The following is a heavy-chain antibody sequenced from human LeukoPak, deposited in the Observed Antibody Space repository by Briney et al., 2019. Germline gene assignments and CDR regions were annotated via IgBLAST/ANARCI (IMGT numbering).Heavy chain of an antibody. V-gene: IGHV4-59*01. D-gene: IGHD6-13*01. CDR3: ARVTGYRIEDYFDY. CDR2: IYYSGST. CDR1: GYSISSNYN. Sequence: PSETLSLTCSVSGYSISSNYNWAWIRQPPGKGLEWFGYIYYSGSTNYNPSLKSRVTISVETSKNEFSLKLRSVTAADTAVYYCARVTGYRIEDYFDYWGQGTLVTVSS. J-gene: IGHJ4*02.